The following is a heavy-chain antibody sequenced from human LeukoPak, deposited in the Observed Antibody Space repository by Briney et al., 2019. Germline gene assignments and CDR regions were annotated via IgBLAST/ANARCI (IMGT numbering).Heavy chain of an antibody. J-gene: IGHJ6*03. Sequence: SVKVSCKASGGTLSSYAISWVRQAPGQGLEWMGGIIPIFGTANYAQKFQGRVTITADESTSTAYMELSSLRSEDTAVYYCARTRDMDRRDYYYMDVWGKGTTVTISS. D-gene: IGHD3-10*01. V-gene: IGHV1-69*13. CDR1: GGTLSSYA. CDR2: IIPIFGTA. CDR3: ARTRDMDRRDYYYMDV.